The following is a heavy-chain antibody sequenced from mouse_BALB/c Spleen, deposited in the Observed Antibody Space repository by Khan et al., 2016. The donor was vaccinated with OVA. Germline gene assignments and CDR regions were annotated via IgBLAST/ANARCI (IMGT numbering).Heavy chain of an antibody. Sequence: QVQLQQSGAELARPGASVKMSCKASGYTFTSYTIHWIKLRPGQGLEWIGYINPSNGYTNYNQKFKDKAILTADKSSTTAYMQLSSLTSADSAVFNCERGATYNRNDGWFAYWGQGTLVTVSA. V-gene: IGHV1-4*01. CDR1: GYTFTSYT. CDR2: INPSNGYT. J-gene: IGHJ3*01. D-gene: IGHD2-14*01. CDR3: ERGATYNRNDGWFAY.